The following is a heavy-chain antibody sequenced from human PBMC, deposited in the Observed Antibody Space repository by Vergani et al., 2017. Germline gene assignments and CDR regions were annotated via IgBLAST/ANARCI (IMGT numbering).Heavy chain of an antibody. D-gene: IGHD3-22*01. CDR3: ARLYGRDSSGSKYFDY. Sequence: EVQLVQSGAEVKKPGESLKISCQLSGYSFTNYWIGWVRQMPGKGLEWMGIIHPADSDTRYSPSFQGQVTIPVDKSISTAYLQQSSLRASDSAMYYCARLYGRDSSGSKYFDYWGKGTLVTVSS. V-gene: IGHV5-51*01. J-gene: IGHJ4*02. CDR1: GYSFTNYW. CDR2: IHPADSDT.